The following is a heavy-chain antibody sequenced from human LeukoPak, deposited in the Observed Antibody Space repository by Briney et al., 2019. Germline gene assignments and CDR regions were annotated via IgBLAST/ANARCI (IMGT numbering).Heavy chain of an antibody. CDR3: ARVGSDSPGY. J-gene: IGHJ4*02. D-gene: IGHD3-22*01. CDR2: ISSSSSYI. Sequence: GGSLRLSCAASGFTFSSYSMNWVRQAPGKGLEWVSSISSSSSYIYYADSVKGRFTVSRDNAKNSLYLQMNSLRAEDTAVYYCARVGSDSPGYWGQGTLVTVSS. CDR1: GFTFSSYS. V-gene: IGHV3-21*01.